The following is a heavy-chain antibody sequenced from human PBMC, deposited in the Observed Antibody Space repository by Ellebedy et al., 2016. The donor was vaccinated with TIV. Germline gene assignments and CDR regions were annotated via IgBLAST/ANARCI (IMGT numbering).Heavy chain of an antibody. D-gene: IGHD6-13*01. J-gene: IGHJ5*02. V-gene: IGHV3-7*01. CDR2: VKQDGSEK. CDR3: ATDVGQQMPHGDT. Sequence: GESLKISCAASGFTFGSYWMSWVRQAPGKGLEWVANVKQDGSEKYYVDSVKGRVSISRDNAQNSVYLQMNSLRVEDSALYYCATDVGQQMPHGDTWGQGTLVIVSS. CDR1: GFTFGSYW.